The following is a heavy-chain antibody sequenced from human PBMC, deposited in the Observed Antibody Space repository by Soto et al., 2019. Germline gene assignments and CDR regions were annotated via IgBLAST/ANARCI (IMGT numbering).Heavy chain of an antibody. CDR1: GFTFNRHP. D-gene: IGHD3-3*01. J-gene: IGHJ4*02. V-gene: IGHV3-30-3*01. CDR3: AKGDYDFWSGYYYYFDY. CDR2: ISHDGSNK. Sequence: GGSLRLSCAASGFTFNRHPLHWVRQAPGKGLEWVAVISHDGSNKYYADSVKGRFTISRDNSKNTLYLQMNSLRAEDAAVYYCAKGDYDFWSGYYYYFDYWGQGALVTVSS.